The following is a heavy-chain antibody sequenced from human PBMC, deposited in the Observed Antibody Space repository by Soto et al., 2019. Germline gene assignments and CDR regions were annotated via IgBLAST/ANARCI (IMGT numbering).Heavy chain of an antibody. J-gene: IGHJ4*02. CDR1: GYTFTSYD. CDR2: MNPNSGNT. D-gene: IGHD2-2*01. CDR3: ARVPRYCSSTSCYLLFDY. V-gene: IGHV1-8*01. Sequence: QVQLVQSGAEVKKPGASVKVSCKASGYTFTSYDINWVRQATGQGLEWMGWMNPNSGNTGYAQKFQGRVTMTRNSAIRTAYMEMSSLRSEDTAVYYCARVPRYCSSTSCYLLFDYWGQGTQGTVSS.